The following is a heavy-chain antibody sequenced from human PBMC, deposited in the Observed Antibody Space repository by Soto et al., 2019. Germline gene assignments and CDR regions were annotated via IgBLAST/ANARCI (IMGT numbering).Heavy chain of an antibody. CDR3: ASLSRGEYQLLVEDY. CDR2: IIPIFGTA. D-gene: IGHD2-2*01. Sequence: QVQLVQSGAEVKKPGSSVKVSCKASGGTFSSYAISWVRQAPGQGLEWKGGIIPIFGTANYAQKFQGRVTITADESTSTAYMELSSLGSEDTAVYYCASLSRGEYQLLVEDYWGQGTLVTVSS. J-gene: IGHJ4*02. CDR1: GGTFSSYA. V-gene: IGHV1-69*01.